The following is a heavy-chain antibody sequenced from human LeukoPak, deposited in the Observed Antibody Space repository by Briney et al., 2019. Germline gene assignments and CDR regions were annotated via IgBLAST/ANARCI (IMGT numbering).Heavy chain of an antibody. J-gene: IGHJ6*02. CDR2: ISYDGSNK. V-gene: IGHV3-30-3*01. CDR3: ARDSAAAGMTIAVVGTDLFSTYYYYYGMDV. D-gene: IGHD6-13*01. Sequence: GRSLRLSCAASGFTFSSYAMHWVRQAPGKGLEWVAVISYDGSNKYYADSVKGRFTISRDNSKNTLYLQMNSLRADDTAVYYCARDSAAAGMTIAVVGTDLFSTYYYYYGMDVWGQGTTVTVSS. CDR1: GFTFSSYA.